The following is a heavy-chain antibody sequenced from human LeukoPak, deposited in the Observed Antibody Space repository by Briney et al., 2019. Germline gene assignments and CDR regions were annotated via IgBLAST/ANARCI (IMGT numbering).Heavy chain of an antibody. V-gene: IGHV3-74*01. Sequence: GGSLRLSCAASGFTFSSYWMHWVRQAPGKGLVWVSRINSDGSSTSYADSVKGRFTISRDNAKNTLYLQMNSLRAEDTAAYYCATWIQLWSDFDYWGQGTLVTVSS. CDR1: GFTFSSYW. J-gene: IGHJ4*02. D-gene: IGHD5-18*01. CDR2: INSDGSST. CDR3: ATWIQLWSDFDY.